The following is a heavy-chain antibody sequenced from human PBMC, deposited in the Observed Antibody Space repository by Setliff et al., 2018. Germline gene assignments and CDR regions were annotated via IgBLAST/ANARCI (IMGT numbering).Heavy chain of an antibody. CDR3: AKDDGIEAAPAAFGGVLEH. CDR2: ISYDGSKT. CDR1: GFTFNRYA. J-gene: IGHJ1*01. Sequence: GGSLTLSCVASGFTFNRYAMFWVRQAPGKGLEWVEVISYDGSKTYYKDSAKGRFTISRDNSKNTVYLQMNTLRTEDAAVYFCAKDDGIEAAPAAFGGVLEHWGQGSLVTVSS. V-gene: IGHV3-30*10. D-gene: IGHD3-16*01.